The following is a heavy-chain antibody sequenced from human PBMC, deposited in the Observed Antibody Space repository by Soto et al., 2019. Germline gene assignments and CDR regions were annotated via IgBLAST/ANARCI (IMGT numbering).Heavy chain of an antibody. D-gene: IGHD1-26*01. J-gene: IGHJ4*02. CDR2: SRNKAKSYST. CDR1: GITFSDHY. V-gene: IGHV3-72*01. CDR3: SILEGA. Sequence: EVQLVESGGGLVQPGASLTLSCAVSGITFSDHYMEWVRQAPGKGLEWVARSRNKAKSYSTDFAASVKGRFTISRDESKNSLYLQMNSLTTEDTAVYYCSILEGAWGQGTLVTVSS.